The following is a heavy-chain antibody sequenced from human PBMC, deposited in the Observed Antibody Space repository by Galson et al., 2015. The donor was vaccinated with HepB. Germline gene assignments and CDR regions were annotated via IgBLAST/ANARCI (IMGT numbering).Heavy chain of an antibody. J-gene: IGHJ4*02. CDR2: IYYSGST. V-gene: IGHV4-61*01. CDR3: ARDTPITYYDYIWGSYRPDAFDI. CDR1: GGSVSSGSYY. D-gene: IGHD3-16*02. Sequence: ETLSLTCTVSGGSVSSGSYYWSWIRQPPGKGLEWIGYIYYSGSTNYNPSLKSRVTISVDTSKNQFSLKLSSVTAADTAVYYCARDTPITYYDYIWGSYRPDAFDIWGQGTLVTVSS.